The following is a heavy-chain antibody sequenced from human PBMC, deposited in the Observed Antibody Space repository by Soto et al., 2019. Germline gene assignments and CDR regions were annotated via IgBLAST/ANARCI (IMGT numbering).Heavy chain of an antibody. CDR3: AKGKISTTTYTSFDS. CDR1: GFTFSRYA. V-gene: IGHV3-23*01. J-gene: IGHJ5*01. Sequence: PGGSLRLSCAASGFTFSRYAMSWVRQPPRKGLEWVSTFSGPGSGTYYADSVKGRFTISRDNFKSSLYLQMSSLRAEDTAVYYCAKGKISTTTYTSFDSWGQGTLVTVSS. CDR2: FSGPGSGT. D-gene: IGHD1-26*01.